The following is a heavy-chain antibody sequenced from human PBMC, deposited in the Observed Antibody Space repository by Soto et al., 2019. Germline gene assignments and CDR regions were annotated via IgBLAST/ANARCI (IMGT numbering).Heavy chain of an antibody. CDR3: AREGSXSWYLGDSPYYYYYGMDV. CDR2: IYHSGST. D-gene: IGHD6-13*01. V-gene: IGHV4-38-2*02. Sequence: SETLSPTCAVPGYSISSGYYWGRIRQPPGKGLEWIGSIYHSGSTYYNPSLKSRITISVDTSKNQFSLKLSSVTAADTAVYYCAREGSXSWYLGDSPYYYYYGMDVWGKGTTVTSPQ. CDR1: GYSISSGYY. J-gene: IGHJ6*04.